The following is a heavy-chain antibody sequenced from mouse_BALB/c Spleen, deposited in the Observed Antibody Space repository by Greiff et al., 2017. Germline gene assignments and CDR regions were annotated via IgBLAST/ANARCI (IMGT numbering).Heavy chain of an antibody. Sequence: VMLVESGPGLVAPSQCLSISCTASGFSLTSYGVHWVRQTPGKGLEWLGVIWAGGSTNYNSALMSRLSISTANSKSQVFLKMSSLQTDDTAMYYCAREDYGNSYAWFAYWGQGTLVTVSA. D-gene: IGHD1-1*01. CDR3: AREDYGNSYAWFAY. CDR2: IWAGGST. V-gene: IGHV2-9*02. J-gene: IGHJ3*01. CDR1: GFSLTSYG.